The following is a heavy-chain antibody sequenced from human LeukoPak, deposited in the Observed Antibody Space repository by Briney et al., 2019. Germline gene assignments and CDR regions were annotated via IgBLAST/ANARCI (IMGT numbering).Heavy chain of an antibody. CDR1: GFTFSSYA. D-gene: IGHD3-10*01. V-gene: IGHV3-23*01. J-gene: IGHJ4*02. CDR3: AKDWGYASGTYYTY. CDR2: ITSTGGGT. Sequence: GGSLRLSCAASGFTFSSYAMSWVRQVPGKGLEWVSTITSTGGGTYYADSAKARFTISRDNSKNTLSLQMNSLRAEDTAVYYCAKDWGYASGTYYTYWGQGTLVTVSS.